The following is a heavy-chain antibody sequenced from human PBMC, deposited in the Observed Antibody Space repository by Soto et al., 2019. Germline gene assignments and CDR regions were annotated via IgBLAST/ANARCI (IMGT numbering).Heavy chain of an antibody. CDR3: ARTPRAGAGTFTDY. V-gene: IGHV3-30-3*01. D-gene: IGHD6-13*01. Sequence: SLRLSCAASGFTFGSYAMHWVRQAPGKGLEWVAVISYDGSNKYYADSVKGRFTISRDNSKNTLYLQMNSLRAEDTAVYYCARTPRAGAGTFTDYCGQGPLVTLSS. CDR2: ISYDGSNK. CDR1: GFTFGSYA. J-gene: IGHJ4*02.